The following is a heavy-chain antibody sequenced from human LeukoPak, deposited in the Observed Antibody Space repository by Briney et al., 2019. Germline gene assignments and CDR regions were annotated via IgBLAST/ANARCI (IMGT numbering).Heavy chain of an antibody. Sequence: SETLSLTCAVSGYSISSGYYWGWSRRPPGKGMEGICSIYHSWTTYYNPSLNSRVTISVDTSKNQFSLKLSSVTAADTAVYYCASHLYSYGYYFDYWGQGTLVTVSS. V-gene: IGHV4-38-2*01. CDR3: ASHLYSYGYYFDY. D-gene: IGHD5-18*01. CDR1: GYSISSGYY. CDR2: IYHSWTT. J-gene: IGHJ4*02.